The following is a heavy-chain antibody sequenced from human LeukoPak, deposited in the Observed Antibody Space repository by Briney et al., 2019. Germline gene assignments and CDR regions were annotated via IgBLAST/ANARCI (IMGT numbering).Heavy chain of an antibody. Sequence: PGGSLRLSCAASGFTFDDYAMHWVRQAPGKGLEWVSGISWNSGNIVYADSVKGRFTISRDNAKNSLHLQMNSLRAEDTAVYYCAELGITMIGGVWGKGTTVTISS. CDR1: GFTFDDYA. CDR2: ISWNSGNI. CDR3: AELGITMIGGV. D-gene: IGHD3-10*02. J-gene: IGHJ6*04. V-gene: IGHV3-9*01.